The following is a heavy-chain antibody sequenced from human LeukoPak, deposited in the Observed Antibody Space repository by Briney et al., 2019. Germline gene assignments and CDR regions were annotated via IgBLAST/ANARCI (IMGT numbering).Heavy chain of an antibody. CDR1: GFAFSSYS. CDR3: ARGPIAARFGYFDY. V-gene: IGHV3-21*01. Sequence: GGSLRLSCAASGFAFSSYSMNWVRQAPGKGLEWVSSISSSSSYIYYADSVKGRFTISRDNAKNSLYLQMNSLRAEDTAVYYCARGPIAARFGYFDYWGQGTLVTVSS. D-gene: IGHD6-6*01. CDR2: ISSSSSYI. J-gene: IGHJ4*02.